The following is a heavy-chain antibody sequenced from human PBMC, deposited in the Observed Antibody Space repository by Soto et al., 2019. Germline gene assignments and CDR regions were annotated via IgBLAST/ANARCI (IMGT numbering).Heavy chain of an antibody. D-gene: IGHD2-2*01. Sequence: ASVKVSCKASGYTFTSYYMHWVRQAPGQGLEWMGIINPSGGSTSYAQKFQGRVTMTRDTSTSTVYMELSSLRSEDTAVYYCARDKRYCISPSCYAPYYYYYYGMDVWGQGTTVTVSS. V-gene: IGHV1-46*01. CDR3: ARDKRYCISPSCYAPYYYYYYGMDV. CDR2: INPSGGST. CDR1: GYTFTSYY. J-gene: IGHJ6*02.